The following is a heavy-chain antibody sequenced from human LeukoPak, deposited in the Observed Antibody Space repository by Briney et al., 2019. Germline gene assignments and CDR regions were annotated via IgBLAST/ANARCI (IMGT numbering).Heavy chain of an antibody. J-gene: IGHJ3*01. V-gene: IGHV3-43*01. CDR2: FSRNGVTT. D-gene: IGHD2-21*01. CDR1: GFKFRAFT. CDR3: AKEKDTIYFDL. Sequence: GGSLRLSCVGSGFKFRAFTMHWVRQAPGRGLEWVSLFSRNGVTTFYADSVRGRFTISRDNSENSVYLQMDSLTTEDTAVYYCAKEKDTIYFDLWGQGALVTVSA.